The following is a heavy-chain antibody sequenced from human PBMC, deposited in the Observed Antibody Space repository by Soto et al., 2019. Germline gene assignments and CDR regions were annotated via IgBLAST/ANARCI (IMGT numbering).Heavy chain of an antibody. CDR3: ASRPSGVTGTTSFY. D-gene: IGHD1-20*01. J-gene: IGHJ4*02. V-gene: IGHV3-48*01. Sequence: HPGGSLRLSCAASGFTFSTYSMNWVRQAPGKGLEWVSYISGGSTSIYYADSVKGRFTISRDNAKNSLYLQMDSLRAEDTAVYYCASRPSGVTGTTSFYWGQGTLVTVSS. CDR1: GFTFSTYS. CDR2: ISGGSTSI.